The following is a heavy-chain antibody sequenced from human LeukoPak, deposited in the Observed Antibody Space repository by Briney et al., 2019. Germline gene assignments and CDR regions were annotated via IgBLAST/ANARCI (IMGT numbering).Heavy chain of an antibody. V-gene: IGHV4-39*07. Sequence: PSETLSLTCTVSRGSISSSSYFWGWIRQPPGKGLEWIGTINYSRSPYYNPSLRSRVTISLDTSKKQFSLKLTSVTAADTAVYYCARAGDYGDYVGWFDPWGQGTLVTVSS. D-gene: IGHD4-17*01. CDR3: ARAGDYGDYVGWFDP. CDR1: RGSISSSSYF. CDR2: INYSRSP. J-gene: IGHJ5*02.